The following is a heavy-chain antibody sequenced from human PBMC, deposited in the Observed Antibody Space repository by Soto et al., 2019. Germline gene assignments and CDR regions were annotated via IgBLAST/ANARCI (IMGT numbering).Heavy chain of an antibody. D-gene: IGHD3-9*01. CDR2: IIPILGIA. CDR3: ARARGSTYYDILTGYYMDYYFDY. J-gene: IGHJ4*02. Sequence: QVQLVQSGAEVKKPGSSVKVSCKASGGTFSSYTISWVRQAPGQGLEWMGRIIPILGIANYAQKFQGRVTITADKSTSTAYMELSSLRSEDTAVYYCARARGSTYYDILTGYYMDYYFDYWGQGTLVTVSS. V-gene: IGHV1-69*02. CDR1: GGTFSSYT.